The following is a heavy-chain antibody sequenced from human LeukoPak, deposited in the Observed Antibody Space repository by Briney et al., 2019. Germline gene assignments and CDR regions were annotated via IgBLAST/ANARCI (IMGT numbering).Heavy chain of an antibody. J-gene: IGHJ3*02. CDR2: IRYDGSNK. V-gene: IGHV3-30*02. CDR3: AKGHRRGYSYGPTRDAFDI. Sequence: GGSLRLSCAASGFTFSSYGMYWVRQAPGKGLEWVAFIRYDGSNKYYADSVKGRFTISRGNPKNTLYLQMNSLRAEDTAVYYCAKGHRRGYSYGPTRDAFDIWGQGTVVTVSS. CDR1: GFTFSSYG. D-gene: IGHD5-18*01.